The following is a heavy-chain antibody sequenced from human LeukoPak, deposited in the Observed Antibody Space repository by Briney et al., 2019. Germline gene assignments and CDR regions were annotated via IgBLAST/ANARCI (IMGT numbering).Heavy chain of an antibody. CDR2: IVPIFGTA. CDR3: ASGYVVVPAAAMWF. Sequence: SVKVSCKASGGTFSSYAISWVRQAPGQGLEWMGGIVPIFGTANYAQKFQGRVTITTVESTSTAYMELSSLRSEDTAVYYCASGYVVVPAAAMWFWGQGALVTVSS. CDR1: GGTFSSYA. V-gene: IGHV1-69*05. J-gene: IGHJ4*02. D-gene: IGHD2-2*01.